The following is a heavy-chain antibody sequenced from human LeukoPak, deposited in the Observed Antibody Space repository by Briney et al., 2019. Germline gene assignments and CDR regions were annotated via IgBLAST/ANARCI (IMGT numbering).Heavy chain of an antibody. J-gene: IGHJ4*02. V-gene: IGHV3-15*07. CDR2: IKSKTDGGTT. CDR1: GFTFSNAW. D-gene: IGHD1-26*01. CDR3: TTDSGSYQGFDY. Sequence: GGSLRLSCAASGFTFSNAWMNWVRQAPGKGLEWVGRIKSKTDGGTTDYAAPVKGRFTTSRDDSKNTLYLQMNSLKTEDSAVYYCTTDSGSYQGFDYWGQGTLVTVSS.